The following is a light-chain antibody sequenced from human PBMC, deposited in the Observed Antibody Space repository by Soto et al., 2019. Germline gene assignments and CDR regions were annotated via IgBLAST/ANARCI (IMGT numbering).Light chain of an antibody. CDR1: QDISNF. CDR3: QRYNNAIT. V-gene: IGKV1-27*01. Sequence: DIQMTQSPSSLSASVGDRVTISCRASQDISNFLAWYQQKPGKVPKLLIYASSTLQSGVPSRFSGSGSGTDFTLIISLLHPEDVATYYCQRYNNAITFGGGTRVEIK. CDR2: ASS. J-gene: IGKJ4*01.